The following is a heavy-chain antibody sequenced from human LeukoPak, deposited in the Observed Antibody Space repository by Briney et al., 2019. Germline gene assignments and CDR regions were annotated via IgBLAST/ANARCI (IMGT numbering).Heavy chain of an antibody. Sequence: SETLSLTCTVSGGSISSYYWSWIRQPPGKGLEWIGYIYYSGSTNYNPSLKSRVTISVDTSKKQFSLKLSSVTAADTAVYYCARGTPLAVAGTGYFQHWGQGTLVTVSS. V-gene: IGHV4-59*01. CDR1: GGSISSYY. CDR2: IYYSGST. J-gene: IGHJ1*01. CDR3: ARGTPLAVAGTGYFQH. D-gene: IGHD6-19*01.